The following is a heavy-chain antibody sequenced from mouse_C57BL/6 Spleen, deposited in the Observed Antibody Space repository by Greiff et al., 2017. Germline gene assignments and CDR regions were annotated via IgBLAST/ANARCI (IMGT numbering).Heavy chain of an antibody. CDR1: GYTFTSSW. Sequence: QVQLQQPGTELVKPGASVKLSCKASGYTFTSSWMHWVKQRPGKGLEWIGNINPSNGGTNYNEKFKSKATLNVDKSSSTAYMQLSSLSSEDSAVYYCAHYDYDGGAWFAYWGQGTLVTVSA. D-gene: IGHD2-4*01. V-gene: IGHV1-53*01. CDR3: AHYDYDGGAWFAY. J-gene: IGHJ3*01. CDR2: INPSNGGT.